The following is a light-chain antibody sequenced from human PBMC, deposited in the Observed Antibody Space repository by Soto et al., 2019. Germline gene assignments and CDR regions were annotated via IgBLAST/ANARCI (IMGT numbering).Light chain of an antibody. Sequence: AIQMTQSPSSLSASVGDSVTTSCRASQGIRNDLAWYQQKPGRAAKLLIFAAYNLQSGVPSRLSGSGSGTDFTLTISRLQPEDFATYYCQQSYSIPWTFGQGTKVDIK. V-gene: IGKV1-6*01. J-gene: IGKJ1*01. CDR2: AAY. CDR3: QQSYSIPWT. CDR1: QGIRND.